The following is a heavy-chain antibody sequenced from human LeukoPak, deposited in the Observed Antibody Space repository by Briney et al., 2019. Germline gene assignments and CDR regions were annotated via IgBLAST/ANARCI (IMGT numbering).Heavy chain of an antibody. CDR3: ARDTTRHSGGYGPPDF. Sequence: ASVKVSCKASGYTFTGYYMHWVRQAPGQGLEWMGGINPTSGGTDYAQKFQGRVTMTRDTSISTAYMELSRLRSDDTAVYYCARDTTRHSGGYGPPDFWGQGTLVTVSS. CDR2: INPTSGGT. V-gene: IGHV1-2*02. D-gene: IGHD3-22*01. CDR1: GYTFTGYY. J-gene: IGHJ4*02.